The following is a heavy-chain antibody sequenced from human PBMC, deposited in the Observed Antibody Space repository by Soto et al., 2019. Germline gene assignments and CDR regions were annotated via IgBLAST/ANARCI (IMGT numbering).Heavy chain of an antibody. CDR2: INSDGSST. Sequence: LRLSRAASGFTFSSYWMHWVRQAPGKGLVWVSRINSDGSSTSYADSVKGRFTISRDNAKNTLYLQMNSLRAEDTAVYYCARDYSGSYYFDYWGQGTLVTVSS. D-gene: IGHD1-26*01. J-gene: IGHJ4*02. V-gene: IGHV3-74*01. CDR1: GFTFSSYW. CDR3: ARDYSGSYYFDY.